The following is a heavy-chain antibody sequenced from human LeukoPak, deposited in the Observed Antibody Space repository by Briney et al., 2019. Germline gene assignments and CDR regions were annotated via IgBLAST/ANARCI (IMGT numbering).Heavy chain of an antibody. V-gene: IGHV1-46*01. D-gene: IGHD2/OR15-2a*01. CDR3: ARGTHVRHYCNSGRCYYMDV. CDR1: GGTFSSYA. J-gene: IGHJ6*03. CDR2: INPSGGST. Sequence: ASVKVSCKASGGTFSSYAISWVRQAPGQGLEWMGIINPSGGSTNYAQKFQGRLTMTRDMSTSTVYMELSSLRSEDTAVYYCARGTHVRHYCNSGRCYYMDVWGKGTTVTVSS.